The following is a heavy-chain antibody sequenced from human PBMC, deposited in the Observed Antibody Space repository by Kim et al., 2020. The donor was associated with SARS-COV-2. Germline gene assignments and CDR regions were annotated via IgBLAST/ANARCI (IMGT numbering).Heavy chain of an antibody. CDR1: GFTFSSYA. Sequence: GGSLRLSCAASGFTFSSYAMHWVRQAPGKGLEWVAVISYDGSNKYYADSVKGRFTISRDNSKNTLYLQMNSLRAEDTAVYYCARDVSGYAYRDVMDVWG. V-gene: IGHV3-30-3*01. D-gene: IGHD5-12*01. CDR3: ARDVSGYAYRDVMDV. J-gene: IGHJ6*02. CDR2: ISYDGSNK.